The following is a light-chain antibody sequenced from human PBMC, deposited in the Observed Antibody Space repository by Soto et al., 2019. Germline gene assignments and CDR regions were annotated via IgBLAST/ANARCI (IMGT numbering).Light chain of an antibody. CDR1: QYVGSR. Sequence: EIVLTQSPATLSSSPGETATLSCRASQYVGSRLAWYQHKPGQAPRLLIYDASSRASGVPARFSGSGSGTDFTLTISSLQPDDFATYYCQHYNSYSEAFGQGTKVDIK. V-gene: IGKV3-11*01. J-gene: IGKJ1*01. CDR2: DAS. CDR3: QHYNSYSEA.